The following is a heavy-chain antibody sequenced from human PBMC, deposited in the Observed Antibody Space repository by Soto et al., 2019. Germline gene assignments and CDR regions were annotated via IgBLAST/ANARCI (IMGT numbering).Heavy chain of an antibody. Sequence: SETLSLTCAVYGGSFSGYYWSWIRRPPGKGLEWIGEINHSGSTNYNPSLKSRVTISVDTSKNQFSLKLSSVTAADTAVYYCARGGGSSAGYFDYWGQGTLVTVSS. V-gene: IGHV4-34*01. D-gene: IGHD6-6*01. CDR1: GGSFSGYY. CDR3: ARGGGSSAGYFDY. J-gene: IGHJ4*02. CDR2: INHSGST.